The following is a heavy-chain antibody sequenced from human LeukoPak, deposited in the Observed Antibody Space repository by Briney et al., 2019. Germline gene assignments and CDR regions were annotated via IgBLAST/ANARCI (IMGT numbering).Heavy chain of an antibody. CDR3: ARDPSHEYYDILTAYRLRPLDY. CDR1: GFTFSSYS. J-gene: IGHJ4*02. CDR2: ISSSGSYI. D-gene: IGHD3-9*01. V-gene: IGHV3-21*01. Sequence: KPGGSLRLSCAASGFTFSSYSMNWVRQAPGKGLEWVSSISSSGSYIYYADLVRGRFTISRDNAKNSLYLQMNSLRAEDTAVYYCARDPSHEYYDILTAYRLRPLDYWGQGTLVTVSS.